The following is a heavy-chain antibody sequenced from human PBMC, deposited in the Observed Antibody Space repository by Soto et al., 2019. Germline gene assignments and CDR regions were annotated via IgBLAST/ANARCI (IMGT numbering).Heavy chain of an antibody. D-gene: IGHD6-19*01. CDR3: ARVRSSGCIDY. CDR2: ISSSSSYI. V-gene: IGHV3-21*01. Sequence: GGSLRLSCAASGFTFSSYSMNWVRQAPGRGLEWVSSISSSSSYIYYADSVKGRFTISRDNAKNSLYLQMNSLRAEDTAVYYCARVRSSGCIDYWGQGTLVTVSS. J-gene: IGHJ4*02. CDR1: GFTFSSYS.